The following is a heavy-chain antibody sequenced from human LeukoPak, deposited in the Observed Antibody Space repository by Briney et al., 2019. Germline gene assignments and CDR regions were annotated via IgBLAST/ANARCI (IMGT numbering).Heavy chain of an antibody. CDR1: GYSFTSCW. Sequence: GESLKVSCKGSGYSFTSCWIGWVRQMPGKGLEWMGIIYPGDSDTRYSPSLQGQVTISVDTSIGTAYLQWSSLKASDTAIYYCARQNDFRLDYWGQGTLVTVSS. D-gene: IGHD3-3*01. J-gene: IGHJ4*02. CDR3: ARQNDFRLDY. V-gene: IGHV5-51*01. CDR2: IYPGDSDT.